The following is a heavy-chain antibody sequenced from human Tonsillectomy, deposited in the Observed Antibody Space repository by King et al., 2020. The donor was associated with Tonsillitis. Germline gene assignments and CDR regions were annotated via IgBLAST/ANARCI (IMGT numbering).Heavy chain of an antibody. CDR3: AHRPRLADGSGSYYTDAFDI. CDR1: GFSLSTSGVG. CDR2: IYWNDDK. V-gene: IGHV2-5*01. J-gene: IGHJ3*02. D-gene: IGHD3-10*01. Sequence: TLKESGPTLVKPTQTLTLTCTFSGFSLSTSGVGVGWIRQPPGKALEWLALIYWNDDKRYSPSLKSRLTITKDTSKNQVVLTMTNMDPVDTATYYCAHRPRLADGSGSYYTDAFDIWGQGTMVTVSS.